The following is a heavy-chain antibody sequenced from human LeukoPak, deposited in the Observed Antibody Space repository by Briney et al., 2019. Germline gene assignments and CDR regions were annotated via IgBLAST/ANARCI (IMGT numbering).Heavy chain of an antibody. Sequence: GGSLRLSCAASGFTFSNAWMSWVRQSPGKGLEWVGRIKSKTDGGTTAFAAPVKGRFTMSRDDSKNTLYLQMNSLKTEDTAMYYCTTGGLWYSGRVFWGQGTLVTVS. V-gene: IGHV3-15*01. CDR2: IKSKTDGGTT. CDR1: GFTFSNAW. D-gene: IGHD3-10*01. J-gene: IGHJ4*02. CDR3: TTGGLWYSGRVF.